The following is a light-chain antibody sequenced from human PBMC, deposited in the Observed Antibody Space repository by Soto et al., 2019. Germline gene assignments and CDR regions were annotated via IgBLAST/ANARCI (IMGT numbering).Light chain of an antibody. V-gene: IGKV3-15*01. Sequence: EIEMTQSPATLSVSPGEGATLSCRASQSVSSNLAWYQQKPGQAPRLLIFGASTRATGIPARFSGSGSGAEFSLTISALQSEDFAIYYCQQYSNWPLTFGGGTKVDIK. CDR1: QSVSSN. J-gene: IGKJ4*01. CDR3: QQYSNWPLT. CDR2: GAS.